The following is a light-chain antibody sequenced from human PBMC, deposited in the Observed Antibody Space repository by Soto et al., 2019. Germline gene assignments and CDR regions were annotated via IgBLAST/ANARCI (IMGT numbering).Light chain of an antibody. CDR3: QQYYSTPRT. Sequence: DIQMTQSPSSLSASVGDRVTITCRASQSIRSYLNWYQQKPGKAPKLLIYDASSLESGVPSRFSGSGSGTEFTLTISSLQAEDVAVYYCQQYYSTPRTFGQGTKVDIK. CDR1: QSIRSY. V-gene: IGKV1-39*01. CDR2: DAS. J-gene: IGKJ2*01.